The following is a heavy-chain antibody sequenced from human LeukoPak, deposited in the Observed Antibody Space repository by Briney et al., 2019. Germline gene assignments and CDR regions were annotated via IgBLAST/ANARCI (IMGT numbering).Heavy chain of an antibody. J-gene: IGHJ5*02. V-gene: IGHV7-4-1*01. CDR1: GYTFTNYG. D-gene: IGHD2-15*01. CDR3: ARGEGYCSAGSCAFDP. CDR2: ITTNTGNP. Sequence: ASVKVSCKASGYTFTNYGINWVRQAPGKGLEWMGWITTNTGNPTYAQGFTGRFVFSLDTSVSTAYLQIYSLKAEDAAVYYCARGEGYCSAGSCAFDPWGQGTLVTVSS.